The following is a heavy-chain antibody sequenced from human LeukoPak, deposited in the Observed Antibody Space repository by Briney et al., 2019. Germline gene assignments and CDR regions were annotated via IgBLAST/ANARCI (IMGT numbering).Heavy chain of an antibody. CDR1: GFTFSTYT. V-gene: IGHV3-21*01. J-gene: IGHJ4*02. CDR3: ARKPYDSSGYSYD. D-gene: IGHD3-22*01. CDR2: ISSSSSYI. Sequence: GGSLRLSCAASGFTFSTYTMNWVRQAPGKGLEWVSSISSSSSYIYYADSVKGRFTISRDNAKNSLYLQMNSLRAEDTSVYYCARKPYDSSGYSYDWSQGTLVTVSS.